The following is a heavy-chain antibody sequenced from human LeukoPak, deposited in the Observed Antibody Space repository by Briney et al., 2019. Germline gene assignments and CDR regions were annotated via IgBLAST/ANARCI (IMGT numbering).Heavy chain of an antibody. V-gene: IGHV4-59*01. CDR1: GYSISRGYY. D-gene: IGHD2-2*01. Sequence: SETLSLTCGVSGYSISRGYYWAWIRQPPGKGLEWIGYIYYTGSTEYHPSLKSRVTISLDTSKNQFSLKLTSVTAADTAVYYCARVYQSAEYYFDYWGQGNLVSVSS. CDR3: ARVYQSAEYYFDY. J-gene: IGHJ4*02. CDR2: IYYTGST.